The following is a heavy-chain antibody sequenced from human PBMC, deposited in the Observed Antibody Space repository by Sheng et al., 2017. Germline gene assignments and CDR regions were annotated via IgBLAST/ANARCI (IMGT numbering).Heavy chain of an antibody. CDR1: GFKFDDYA. D-gene: IGHD6-13*01. J-gene: IGHJ4*02. V-gene: IGHV3-43*01. CDR3: VRDRDRSSWYFDF. Sequence: EVQLVESGGGVVQPGGSLRLSCAASGFKFDDYAMHWVRQVAGKGLEWISLISYDGGSTYSADSVRGRFTISRDNSKKSLYLHMHSLRPDDTALYYCVRDRDRSSWYFDFWGQGILVTVSS. CDR2: ISYDGGST.